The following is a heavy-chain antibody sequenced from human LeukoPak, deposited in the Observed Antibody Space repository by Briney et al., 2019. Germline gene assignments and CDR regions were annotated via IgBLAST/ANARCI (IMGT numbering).Heavy chain of an antibody. D-gene: IGHD6-19*01. V-gene: IGHV1-2*02. CDR3: ARDREAGDAFDI. J-gene: IGHJ3*02. CDR2: INPNSGGT. Sequence: ASVKVPCKASGYTFTGYYMHWVRQAPGRGLEWMGWINPNSGGTNYAQKFQGRVTMTRDTSISTAYMELSRLRSDDTAVYYCARDREAGDAFDIWGQGTMVTVSS. CDR1: GYTFTGYY.